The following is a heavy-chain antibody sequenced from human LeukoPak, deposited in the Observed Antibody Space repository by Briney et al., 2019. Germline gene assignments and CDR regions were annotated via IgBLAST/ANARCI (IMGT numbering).Heavy chain of an antibody. J-gene: IGHJ4*02. CDR2: ISGSGGST. CDR1: GFTFSSYA. CDR3: AKDRDYDILTGYSLFDY. D-gene: IGHD3-9*01. Sequence: PGGSLRLSCAASGFTFSSYAMSWVRQAPGKGLEWVSAISGSGGSTYYADSVKGRFTIYRDNSKNTLYLQMNSLRAEDTAVYYCAKDRDYDILTGYSLFDYWGQGTLVTVSS. V-gene: IGHV3-23*01.